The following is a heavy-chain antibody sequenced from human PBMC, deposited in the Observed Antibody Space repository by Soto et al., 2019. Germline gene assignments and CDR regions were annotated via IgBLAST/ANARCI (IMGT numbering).Heavy chain of an antibody. J-gene: IGHJ4*02. V-gene: IGHV4-39*01. CDR1: GGSISSSSYY. CDR3: ARQEGYTSGCQGY. D-gene: IGHD6-19*01. CDR2: IYYSGRT. Sequence: SETLSLTCSVSGGSISSSSYYWGWIRQPPGEGLERIGSIYYSGRTNYNPSLNSRVTISLDTSKNQFSLKLSSVTAADTAVYYCARQEGYTSGCQGYWGQGTLVTVSS.